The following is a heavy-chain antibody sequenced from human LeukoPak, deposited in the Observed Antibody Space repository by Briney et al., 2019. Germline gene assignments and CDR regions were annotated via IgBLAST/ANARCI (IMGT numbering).Heavy chain of an antibody. J-gene: IGHJ5*02. CDR2: ISWNSGSI. V-gene: IGHV3-9*01. D-gene: IGHD5-18*01. CDR3: AKGSGYSYGWNWFDP. Sequence: PGGSLRLSCAASGFTFGDYAMHWVRQAPGKGLEWVSGISWNSGSIGYADSVKGRFTISRDNAKNSLYLQMNSLRAEDTALYYCAKGSGYSYGWNWFDPWGQGTLVTVSS. CDR1: GFTFGDYA.